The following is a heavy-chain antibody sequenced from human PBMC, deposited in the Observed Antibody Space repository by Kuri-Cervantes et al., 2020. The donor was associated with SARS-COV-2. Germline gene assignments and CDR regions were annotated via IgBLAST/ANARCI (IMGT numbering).Heavy chain of an antibody. CDR1: GFIVSSSY. Sequence: GESLKISCAASGFIVSSSYMSWVRQAPGKGLEWVSYISSSSSYTNYADSVKGRFTISRDNAKNSLYLQMNSLRAEDTAVYYCARDLYYYDSSGYYDYWGQGTLVTVSS. CDR3: ARDLYYYDSSGYYDY. V-gene: IGHV3-11*05. CDR2: ISSSSSYT. D-gene: IGHD3-22*01. J-gene: IGHJ4*02.